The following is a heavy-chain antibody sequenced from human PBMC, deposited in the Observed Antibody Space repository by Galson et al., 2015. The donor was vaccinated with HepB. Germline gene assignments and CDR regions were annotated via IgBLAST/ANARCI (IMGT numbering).Heavy chain of an antibody. J-gene: IGHJ5*02. D-gene: IGHD2-2*01. V-gene: IGHV4-39*07. CDR2: IYYSGST. CDR3: ARDLQVVPAAANWFDP. CDR1: GGSISSSSYY. Sequence: LSLTCTVSGGSISSSSYYWGWIRQPPGKGLEWIGSIYYSGSTYYNPSLKSRVAISVDTSKNQFSLKLSSVTAADTAVYYCARDLQVVPAAANWFDPWGQGTLVTVSS.